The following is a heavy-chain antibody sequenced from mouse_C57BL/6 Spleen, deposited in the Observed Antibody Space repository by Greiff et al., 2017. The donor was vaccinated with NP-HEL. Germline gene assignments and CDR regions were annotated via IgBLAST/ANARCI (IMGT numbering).Heavy chain of an antibody. CDR3: ARPLTGSLFAY. J-gene: IGHJ3*01. D-gene: IGHD4-1*01. CDR2: ISGGGGNT. V-gene: IGHV5-9*01. Sequence: DVMLVESGGGLVKPGGSLKLSCAASGFTFSSYTMSWVRQTPEKRLEWVATISGGGGNTYYPDSVKGRFTISRDNAKNTLYLQMSSLRSEDTALYYCARPLTGSLFAYWGQGTLVTVSA. CDR1: GFTFSSYT.